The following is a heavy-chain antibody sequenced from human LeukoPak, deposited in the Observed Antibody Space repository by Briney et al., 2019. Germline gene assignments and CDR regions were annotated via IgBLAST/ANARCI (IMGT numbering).Heavy chain of an antibody. CDR2: IYSGGST. D-gene: IGHD5-18*01. CDR1: GFTFSSYG. CDR3: ARDKGYPWYFDY. J-gene: IGHJ4*02. Sequence: PGGSLRLSCAASGFTFSSYGMHWVRQAPGKGLEWVSVIYSGGSTYYADSVKGRFTISRDDSKNTLYLQMNSLRAEDTAVYYCARDKGYPWYFDYWGQGTLVTVSS. V-gene: IGHV3-66*01.